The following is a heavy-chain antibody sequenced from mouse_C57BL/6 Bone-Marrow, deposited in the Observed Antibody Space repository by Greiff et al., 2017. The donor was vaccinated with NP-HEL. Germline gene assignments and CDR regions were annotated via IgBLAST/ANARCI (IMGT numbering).Heavy chain of an antibody. D-gene: IGHD2-1*01. CDR3: AREGGLYYGNYDGY. CDR1: GFTFSSYG. J-gene: IGHJ2*01. CDR2: ISSGGSYT. Sequence: EVQVVESGGDLVKPGGSLKLSCAASGFTFSSYGMSWVRQTPDKRLEWVATISSGGSYTYYPDSVKGRFTISRDNAKNTLYLQMSSLKSEDTAMYYCAREGGLYYGNYDGYWGQGTTLTVSS. V-gene: IGHV5-6*01.